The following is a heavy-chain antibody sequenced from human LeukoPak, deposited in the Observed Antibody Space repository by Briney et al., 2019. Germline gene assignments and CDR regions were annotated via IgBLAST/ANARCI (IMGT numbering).Heavy chain of an antibody. V-gene: IGHV3-74*01. CDR1: GFTVSTRY. CDR2: INPDGTTT. D-gene: IGHD6-19*01. CDR3: ARVSIGWYSFDY. Sequence: GGSLRLSCAASGFTVSTRYMTWVRQAPGKGLVWVSRINPDGTTTSYADSVKGRFTISRDNAKDTVYLQMNSLRAEDTAVYYCARVSIGWYSFDYWGQGTLVTVSS. J-gene: IGHJ4*02.